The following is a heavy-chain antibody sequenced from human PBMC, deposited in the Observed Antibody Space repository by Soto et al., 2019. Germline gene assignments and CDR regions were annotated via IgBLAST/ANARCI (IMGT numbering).Heavy chain of an antibody. Sequence: PSETLSLTCTVSGGSVSSGSYYWSWIRQPPGKGLEWIGYIYYSGSTNYNPSLKSRVTISVDTSKNQFSLKLSSVTAADTAVYYCARGRRWLRSSDPFGGSYSRYFDDWGQGTLVTVSS. CDR1: GGSVSSGSYY. CDR3: ARGRRWLRSSDPFGGSYSRYFDD. V-gene: IGHV4-61*01. D-gene: IGHD1-26*01. J-gene: IGHJ4*02. CDR2: IYYSGST.